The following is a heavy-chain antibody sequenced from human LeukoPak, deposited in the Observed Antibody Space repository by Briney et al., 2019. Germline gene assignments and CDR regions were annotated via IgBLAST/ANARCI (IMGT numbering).Heavy chain of an antibody. CDR1: GGSISSGSYC. D-gene: IGHD3-10*01. CDR2: VYYDGIT. CDR3: ARLGWLHGSGSMNWFDP. J-gene: IGHJ5*02. Sequence: SETLSLTCTVSGGSISSGSYCWGWIRQPPGKGLEWIGSVYYDGITYYNPSLKSRVTVSVDTSKNQFSLRLTSVTAADTAVYYCARLGWLHGSGSMNWFDPWGQGTLVTVSS. V-gene: IGHV4-39*01.